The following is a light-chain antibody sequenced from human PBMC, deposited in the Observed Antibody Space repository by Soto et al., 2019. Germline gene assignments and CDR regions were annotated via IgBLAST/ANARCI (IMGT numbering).Light chain of an antibody. CDR1: SSNIGNNY. J-gene: IGLJ1*01. CDR3: GTWDSSLSVSV. Sequence: QSALTQPPSVSAAPGQKVTISCSGSSSNIGNNYVSWYQHLPGTAPQLLIYDNDKRPSGIPDRFSGSKSGASATLGITGLQTGDEAEYYCGTWDSSLSVSVFGTGTKVTVL. CDR2: DND. V-gene: IGLV1-51*01.